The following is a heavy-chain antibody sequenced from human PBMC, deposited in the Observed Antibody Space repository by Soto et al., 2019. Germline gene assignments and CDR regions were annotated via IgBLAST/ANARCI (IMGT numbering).Heavy chain of an antibody. D-gene: IGHD1-1*01. V-gene: IGHV3-33*01. CDR3: ARAPGNDEAIDY. J-gene: IGHJ4*02. CDR1: GFIFNNYG. CDR2: IWHDGSNY. Sequence: QVQLVESGGGVVQPGTSLSLSCAASGFIFNNYGMQWVRQAPGKGLEWVAVIWHDGSNYGYADSVKGRFTVSRDNSKNTLCLQMSSLSAEDTAVYYCARAPGNDEAIDYWGQGALVPVSS.